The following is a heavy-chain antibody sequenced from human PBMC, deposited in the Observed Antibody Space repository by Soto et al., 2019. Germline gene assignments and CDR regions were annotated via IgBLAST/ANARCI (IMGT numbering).Heavy chain of an antibody. D-gene: IGHD4-17*01. CDR2: INTYNGNT. Sequence: ASVKVSCKASGYTFTNYGISWVRQAPGQGLEWMGWINTYNGNTNHAQKLQGRVTMTTDTSTSTAYMELRSLRSDDTAVYYCAAEGTVTTGMDVWGQGTTVTVSS. V-gene: IGHV1-18*01. CDR3: AAEGTVTTGMDV. J-gene: IGHJ6*02. CDR1: GYTFTNYG.